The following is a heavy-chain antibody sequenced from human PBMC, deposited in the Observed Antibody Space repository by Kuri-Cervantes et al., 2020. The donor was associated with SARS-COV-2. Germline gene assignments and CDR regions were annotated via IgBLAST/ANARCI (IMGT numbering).Heavy chain of an antibody. Sequence: ASVKVSCKASGYTFTSYDINWVRQATGQGLEWMGWMNPNSGNTGYAQKFQGRVTMTRNTSISTAYMELSSLRSEDTAVYYCAREGYCSSTSCYTGYFDYWGQGTLVTVSS. CDR2: MNPNSGNT. D-gene: IGHD2-2*02. CDR1: GYTFTSYD. V-gene: IGHV1-8*01. CDR3: AREGYCSSTSCYTGYFDY. J-gene: IGHJ4*02.